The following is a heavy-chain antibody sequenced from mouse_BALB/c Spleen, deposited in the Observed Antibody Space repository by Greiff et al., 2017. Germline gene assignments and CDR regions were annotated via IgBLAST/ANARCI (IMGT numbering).Heavy chain of an antibody. CDR1: GYAFSSYW. CDR2: IYPGDGDT. D-gene: IGHD1-1*01. Sequence: QVHLKQSGAELVRPGSSVKISCKASGYAFSSYWMNWVKQRPGQGLEWIGQIYPGDGDTNYNGKFKGKATLTADKSSSTAYMQLSSLTSEDSAVYFCARDYYPWYFDVWGAGTTVTVSS. CDR3: ARDYYPWYFDV. V-gene: IGHV1-80*01. J-gene: IGHJ1*01.